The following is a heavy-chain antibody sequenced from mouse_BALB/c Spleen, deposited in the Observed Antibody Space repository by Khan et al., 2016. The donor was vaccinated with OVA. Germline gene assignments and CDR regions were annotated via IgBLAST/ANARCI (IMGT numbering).Heavy chain of an antibody. J-gene: IGHJ4*01. D-gene: IGHD2-5*01. Sequence: QIQLVQSGPELKKPGETVRISCKASGYTFTTAGIQWVQQMPGKGLKWIGWINTHSGVPKYAEDFTGRFAFSLEISVSTAYLQITNLKNEDTATDFGARGGATYYRNYGGAMEYWGQGTSVTVSS. V-gene: IGHV9-4*02. CDR3: ARGGATYYRNYGGAMEY. CDR1: GYTFTTAG. CDR2: INTHSGVP.